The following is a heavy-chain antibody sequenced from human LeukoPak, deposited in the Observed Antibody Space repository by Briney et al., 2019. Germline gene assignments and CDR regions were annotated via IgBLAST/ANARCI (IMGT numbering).Heavy chain of an antibody. CDR1: GYTFTSYG. V-gene: IGHV1-18*01. J-gene: IGHJ6*02. CDR2: ISAYNGNT. D-gene: IGHD3-9*01. CDR3: ARDLKAYYDILTGYFRGDYYYGMDV. Sequence: ASVKVSCKASGYTFTSYGISWVRQAPGQGLEWMGWISAYNGNTNYAQKLQSRVTMTTDTSTSTAYMELRSLRSDDTAVYYCARDLKAYYDILTGYFRGDYYYGMDVWGQGTTVTVSS.